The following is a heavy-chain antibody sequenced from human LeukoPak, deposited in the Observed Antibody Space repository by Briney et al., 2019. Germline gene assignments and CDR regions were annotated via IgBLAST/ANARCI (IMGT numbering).Heavy chain of an antibody. V-gene: IGHV1-2*02. Sequence: ASVKVSCKASGYTFTGYYMHWVRQAPGQGLEWMGWINPNSVGTNYAQKFQGRVTMTRDTSISTAYMELSRLRSDNTAVYYCASSSRYCSGGSCPYRAFDIWSQGTMVTVPS. J-gene: IGHJ3*02. CDR2: INPNSVGT. CDR1: GYTFTGYY. CDR3: ASSSRYCSGGSCPYRAFDI. D-gene: IGHD2-15*01.